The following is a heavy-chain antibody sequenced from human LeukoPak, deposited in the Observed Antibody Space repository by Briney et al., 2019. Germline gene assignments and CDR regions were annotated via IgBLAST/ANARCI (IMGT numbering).Heavy chain of an antibody. CDR1: GFTPRDYH. V-gene: IGHV3-23*01. CDR3: TRDEPGSSWFN. Sequence: PGGSLRLSCAASGFTPRDYHMSAIREAPGEGRELVSATVVSSTHHADSVKGRFTISRDNFKNTLNLQMNSLRAEDSAIYYCTRDEPGSSWFNWGQGTLVTVSS. CDR2: TVVSST. J-gene: IGHJ4*02. D-gene: IGHD6-19*01.